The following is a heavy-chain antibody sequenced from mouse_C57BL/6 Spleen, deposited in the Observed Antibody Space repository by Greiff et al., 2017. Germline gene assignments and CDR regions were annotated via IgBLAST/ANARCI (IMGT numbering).Heavy chain of an antibody. CDR3: ARMTHSSGYGY. J-gene: IGHJ2*01. V-gene: IGHV1-9*01. CDR1: GYTFTGYW. Sequence: VQLQQSGAELMKPGASVKLSCKATGYTFTGYWIEWVKQRPGHGLEWIGEILPGSGSTNYNAKFKGKATFTADTSSNTAYMQLSSLTTEDSAIYYCARMTHSSGYGYWGQGTTLTVSS. D-gene: IGHD3-2*02. CDR2: ILPGSGST.